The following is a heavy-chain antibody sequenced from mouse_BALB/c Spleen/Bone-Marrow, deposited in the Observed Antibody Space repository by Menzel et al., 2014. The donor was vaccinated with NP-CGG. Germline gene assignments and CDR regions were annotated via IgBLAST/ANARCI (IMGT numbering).Heavy chain of an antibody. V-gene: IGHV14-3*02. CDR3: ARVYPNAMDY. CDR1: GFNIKDTY. CDR2: IDPANGNT. Sequence: VQLKQSGAELVKPGASVKLSCTASGFNIKDTYMHWVKQRPEQGLEWIGRIDPANGNTKYDPKFQGKATITADTSSNTAYLQLSSLTSEDTTVYYCARVYPNAMDYWGQGTSVTVSS. J-gene: IGHJ4*01. D-gene: IGHD2-1*01.